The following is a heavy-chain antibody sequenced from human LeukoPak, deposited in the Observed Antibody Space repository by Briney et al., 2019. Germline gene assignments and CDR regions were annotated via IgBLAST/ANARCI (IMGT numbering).Heavy chain of an antibody. J-gene: IGHJ6*02. CDR1: GFTFSSYG. CDR3: ARDERICGSYGMDV. CDR2: IWYDGSNK. V-gene: IGHV3-33*01. Sequence: GGSLRLSCAASGFTFSSYGMHWVRQAPGKGLEWVAVIWYDGSNKYYADSVKGRFTISRDNSKNTLYLQMNSLRAEDTAVYYCARDERICGSYGMDVWGQGTTVTFSS. D-gene: IGHD3-3*01.